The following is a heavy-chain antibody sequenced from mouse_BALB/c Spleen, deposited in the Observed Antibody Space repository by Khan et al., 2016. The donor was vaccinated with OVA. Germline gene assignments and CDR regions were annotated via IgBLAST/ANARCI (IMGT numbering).Heavy chain of an antibody. D-gene: IGHD2-4*01. Sequence: VQLKESGPGLVKPSQSLSLTCTVTGYSITSEYAWNWIRQFPGNKLEWMGYINYSGNTRFNPSLKSRTSITRDTSKNQFFLQLNSVTTEDTATYYWARKDYYDYDPFPYWGKGTLVTVSA. V-gene: IGHV3-2*02. J-gene: IGHJ3*01. CDR3: ARKDYYDYDPFPY. CDR1: GYSITSEYA. CDR2: INYSGNT.